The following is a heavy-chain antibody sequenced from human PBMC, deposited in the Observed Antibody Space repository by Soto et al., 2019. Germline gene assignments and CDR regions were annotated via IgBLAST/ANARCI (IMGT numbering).Heavy chain of an antibody. CDR2: ISWNSGSI. CDR3: AKDINGDGSSWWPMDVGFDY. D-gene: IGHD6-13*01. CDR1: GFTFDDYA. Sequence: GGSLRLSCAASGFTFDDYAMHWVRQAPGKGLEWVSGISWNSGSIGYADSVKGRFTISRDNAKNSLYLQMNSLRAEDTALYYCAKDINGDGSSWWPMDVGFDYWGQGTLVTVSS. V-gene: IGHV3-9*01. J-gene: IGHJ4*02.